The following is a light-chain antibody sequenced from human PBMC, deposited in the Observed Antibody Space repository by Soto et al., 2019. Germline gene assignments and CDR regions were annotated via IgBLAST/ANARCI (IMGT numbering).Light chain of an antibody. CDR3: SSYTNRNTMV. J-gene: IGLJ3*02. CDR1: SSDIGGYNY. CDR2: EVT. V-gene: IGLV2-14*01. Sequence: QSALTQPASVSGSPGQSITIFFTGTSSDIGGYNYVSWYQQRPGKPPKLMIYEVTKRPSGVSNRFSGSKSGSTASLTISGLKADEEGDYYCSSYTNRNTMVFGGGTPLTVL.